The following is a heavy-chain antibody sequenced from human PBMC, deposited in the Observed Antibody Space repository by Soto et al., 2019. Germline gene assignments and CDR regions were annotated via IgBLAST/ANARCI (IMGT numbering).Heavy chain of an antibody. CDR3: SRGGTNGDPWRSCDI. CDR2: VNPTGDKT. V-gene: IGHV1-46*03. CDR1: GYSFTNYY. Sequence: QVQLVQSGAEVKKPGASLKVSCKAPGYSFTNYYVHWVRQAPGQGLEGMGRVNPTGDKTSYAQSFKGIFTRNRDTWTSTVYMEQSSLRPEDTALYFCSRGGTNGDPWRSCDIWGQGTMVTVSS. D-gene: IGHD4-17*01. J-gene: IGHJ3*02.